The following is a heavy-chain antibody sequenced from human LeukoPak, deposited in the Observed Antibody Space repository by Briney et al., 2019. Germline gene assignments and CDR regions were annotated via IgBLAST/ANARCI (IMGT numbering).Heavy chain of an antibody. CDR3: ARGSHRRYSSGWYSL. CDR2: IKQDGSEK. Sequence: GGSLRLSCVASGFTFSSRDWMTWVRQAPGKGLEWVANIKQDGSEKNYVDSVKGRFTISRDNSKNTLYLQMGSLRTEDMAVFYCARGSHRRYSSGWYSLWGQGTLVTVSS. V-gene: IGHV3-7*01. J-gene: IGHJ4*02. CDR1: GFTFSSRDW. D-gene: IGHD6-13*01.